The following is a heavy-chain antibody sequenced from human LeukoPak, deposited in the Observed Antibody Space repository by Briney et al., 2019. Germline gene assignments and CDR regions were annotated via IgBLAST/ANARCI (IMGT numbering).Heavy chain of an antibody. J-gene: IGHJ4*02. Sequence: PGGSLRLSCAASGFIFSNYWMTWVRQAPGKGLEWVANIKEDGSEKYYQDSVSGRFTISRDNAKNSLYLQMNSLRAEDTAVYYCVKVSIAVAGSDYWGQGTLVTVSS. CDR2: IKEDGSEK. CDR1: GFIFSNYW. V-gene: IGHV3-7*01. D-gene: IGHD6-13*01. CDR3: VKVSIAVAGSDY.